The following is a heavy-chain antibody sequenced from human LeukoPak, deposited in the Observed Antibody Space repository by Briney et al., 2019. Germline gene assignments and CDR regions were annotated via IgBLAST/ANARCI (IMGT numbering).Heavy chain of an antibody. V-gene: IGHV1-2*02. J-gene: IGHJ4*02. CDR2: INPNSGGT. CDR3: ARSGISTYYYDSSGYYSDY. CDR1: GYTFTGYY. Sequence: ASVKVSCKASGYTFTGYYMHWVRQARGQGLEWMGWINPNSGGTNYAQKFQGRVTMTRDTSISTAYMELSRLRSDDTAVYYCARSGISTYYYDSSGYYSDYWGQGTLVTVSS. D-gene: IGHD3-22*01.